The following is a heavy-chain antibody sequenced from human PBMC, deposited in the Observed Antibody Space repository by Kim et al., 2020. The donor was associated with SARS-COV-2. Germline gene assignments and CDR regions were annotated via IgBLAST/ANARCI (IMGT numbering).Heavy chain of an antibody. CDR1: GYTFTSYG. D-gene: IGHD1-7*01. CDR2: MSAYNGNT. Sequence: ASVKVSCKASGYTFTSYGISWVRQAPGQGLEWMGWMSAYNGNTNYAQKLQGRVTMTTDTSTSTAYMELRSLRSDDTAVYYCAMNWNYELYYYYGMDVWGQGTTVTVSS. V-gene: IGHV1-18*01. J-gene: IGHJ6*02. CDR3: AMNWNYELYYYYGMDV.